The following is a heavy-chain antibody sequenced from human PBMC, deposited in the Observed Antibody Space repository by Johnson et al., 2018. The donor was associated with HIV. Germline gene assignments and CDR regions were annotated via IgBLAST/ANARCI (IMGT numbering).Heavy chain of an antibody. J-gene: IGHJ3*02. Sequence: VQLVESGGGVVQPGRSVRLSCVVSGLNFSDYAMHWVRQAPGKGLEWVANIQQDGSENYSVDSLKGTFTISRENAKNSLYLQMNSLRAGDTAVYYCARVWEGAFDIWGQGTMVTVSS. CDR3: ARVWEGAFDI. CDR2: IQQDGSEN. V-gene: IGHV3-7*01. CDR1: GLNFSDYA. D-gene: IGHD1-26*01.